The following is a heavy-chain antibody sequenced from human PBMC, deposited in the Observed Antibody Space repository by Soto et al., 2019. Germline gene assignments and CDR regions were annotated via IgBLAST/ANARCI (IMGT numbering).Heavy chain of an antibody. D-gene: IGHD7-27*01. J-gene: IGHJ6*02. CDR2: ISSSGSTI. V-gene: IGHV3-11*01. CDR1: GFTFSDYY. Sequence: GGSLRLSCAASGFTFSDYYMSWIRQAPGKGLEWVSYISSSGSTIYYADSVKGRFTISRDNAKNSLYLQMNSLRAEDTAVYYCARENWGPYYYYYGMDVWGQGTTVTVSS. CDR3: ARENWGPYYYYYGMDV.